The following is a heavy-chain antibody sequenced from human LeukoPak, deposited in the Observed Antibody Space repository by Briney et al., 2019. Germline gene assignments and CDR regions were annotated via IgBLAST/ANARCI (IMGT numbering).Heavy chain of an antibody. Sequence: GASVNVSCKASGGTFGSYAISWVRQAPGQGLEWMGGIIPIFGTANYAQKFQGRVTITADESTSTVYMEVSSLRSEDTAVYFCARDSEVRRNLWHYWGQGTLVTVSS. CDR3: ARDSEVRRNLWHY. D-gene: IGHD3-10*01. J-gene: IGHJ4*02. CDR2: IIPIFGTA. V-gene: IGHV1-69*13. CDR1: GGTFGSYA.